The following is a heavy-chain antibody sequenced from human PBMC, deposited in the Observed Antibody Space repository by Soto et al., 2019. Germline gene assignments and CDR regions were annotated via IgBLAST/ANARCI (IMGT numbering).Heavy chain of an antibody. CDR3: ARGSTVTTPNFDY. CDR2: INHSGST. V-gene: IGHV4-34*01. D-gene: IGHD4-4*01. J-gene: IGHJ4*02. Sequence: QSQTLSLTCAVYGGSFSGYYWSWIRQPPGKGLEWIGEINHSGSTNYNPSLKSRVTISVDTSKNQFSLKLSSVTAADTAVYYCARGSTVTTPNFDYWGQGTLVTVSS. CDR1: GGSFSGYY.